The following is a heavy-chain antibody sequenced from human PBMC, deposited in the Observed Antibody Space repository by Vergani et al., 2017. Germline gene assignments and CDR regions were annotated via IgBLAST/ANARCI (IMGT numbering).Heavy chain of an antibody. CDR1: GFTFANYA. D-gene: IGHD5-12*01. V-gene: IGHV3-23*01. CDR3: AKDYNIMGALPY. Sequence: EVQLLESGGNLVQPGGSLRLSCAASGFTFANYAMNWVRQAPGKGLEWVSTISGGGGSTFYADSVTGRFTISRDNSKNTLFLQLKTLRAEDTRVYYCAKDYNIMGALPYWVQGGMVAVSS. CDR2: ISGGGGST. J-gene: IGHJ4*02.